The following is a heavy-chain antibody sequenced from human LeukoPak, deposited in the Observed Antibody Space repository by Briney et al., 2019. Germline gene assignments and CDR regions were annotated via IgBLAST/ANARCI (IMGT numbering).Heavy chain of an antibody. CDR1: GLSFGDYG. V-gene: IGHV3-49*04. J-gene: IGHJ4*02. CDR3: TAPDHLYCSSSSCHFDY. CDR2: IQSKTYGEGT. Sequence: TGGSLRLSCTPSGLSFGDYGMSWVRQAPGKGLERVSFIQSKTYGEGTMYAASVRGRFTISRGDSRSTAYLQMNSLKTEDTAVYYCTAPDHLYCSSSSCHFDYWGQGTLVTVAS. D-gene: IGHD2-2*01.